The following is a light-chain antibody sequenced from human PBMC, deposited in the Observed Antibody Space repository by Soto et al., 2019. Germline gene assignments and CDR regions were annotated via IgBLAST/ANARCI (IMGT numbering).Light chain of an antibody. CDR1: QIITTY. J-gene: IGKJ1*01. V-gene: IGKV1-39*01. CDR2: AAS. Sequence: DIQMTQSPSCLSASVGDRVTITCRASQIITTYLNWFQQTPGKAPKLLIYAASRLQSGVPSRFSGSGSGTEFTLTISSLQPEDSATYYCQQSYNNHWTFDQGTKVDIK. CDR3: QQSYNNHWT.